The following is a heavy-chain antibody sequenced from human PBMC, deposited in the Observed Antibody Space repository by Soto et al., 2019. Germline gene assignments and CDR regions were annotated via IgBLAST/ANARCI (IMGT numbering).Heavy chain of an antibody. CDR2: IIPIFGTA. D-gene: IGHD3-10*01. CDR1: GGTFSSYA. V-gene: IGHV1-69*06. J-gene: IGHJ3*01. Sequence: QVQLVQSGAEVKKPGSSVKVSCKASGGTFSSYAISWVRQAPGQGLEWMGGIIPIFGTANYAQKFQGRVTITADKSTSTAYMELSSLXXXXXXXXYCGTGHVGXXXXXXWGQG. CDR3: GTGHVGXXXXXX.